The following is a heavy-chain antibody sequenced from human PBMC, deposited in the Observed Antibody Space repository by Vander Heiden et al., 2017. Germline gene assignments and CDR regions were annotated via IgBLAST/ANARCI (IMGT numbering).Heavy chain of an antibody. D-gene: IGHD3-22*01. CDR1: VFTFRSYT. V-gene: IGHV3-21*01. CDR3: ARDRSMIGRGYYYGMDV. CDR2: ISSSSSYI. Sequence: EVQLVESGGGRAKHGGPLTLSCAPSVFTFRSYTLNWVPQAPGKGLEWVSSISSSSSYIYYADSVKGRFTISRDNAKNSLYLQMNSLRAEDTAVYYCARDRSMIGRGYYYGMDVWGQGTTVTVSS. J-gene: IGHJ6*02.